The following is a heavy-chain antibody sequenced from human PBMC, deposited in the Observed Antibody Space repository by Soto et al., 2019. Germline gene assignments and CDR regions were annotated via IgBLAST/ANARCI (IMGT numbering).Heavy chain of an antibody. J-gene: IGHJ5*02. CDR2: IYDNGTT. CDR1: GASISSGGYY. CDR3: ASGQVGATTWFDP. D-gene: IGHD1-26*01. Sequence: PSDTLSLTCTVSGASISSGGYYFICIRQDPGNGLEWLGYIYDNGTTYYNPSLKSRVSISRDKSKNQFSLKMTSLTAADTAVYYCASGQVGATTWFDPWGQGTKVTVSS. V-gene: IGHV4-31*03.